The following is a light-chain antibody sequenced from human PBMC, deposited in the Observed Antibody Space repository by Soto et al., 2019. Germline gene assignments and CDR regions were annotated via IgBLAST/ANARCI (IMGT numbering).Light chain of an antibody. CDR1: NSDIGGYDH. J-gene: IGLJ3*02. Sequence: QSVLTQPPSASGSPGQSVTISCTGTNSDIGGYDHVSWYRQDPGKAPKVMIYEVTKRPSGVPDRFSGSKAGNTASLTVFGLQAEDEANYYCGSFAGPVWVFGGGTQLTVL. CDR3: GSFAGPVWV. CDR2: EVT. V-gene: IGLV2-8*01.